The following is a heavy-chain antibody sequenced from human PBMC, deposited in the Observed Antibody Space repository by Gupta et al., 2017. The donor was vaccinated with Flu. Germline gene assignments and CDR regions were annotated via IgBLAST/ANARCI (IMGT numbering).Heavy chain of an antibody. J-gene: IGHJ4*02. Sequence: TYHNGYTHYNPSLNTRVAMSVDTSKNQFSLNLSSLTAADTAVYYCARGMGSIFGVVSNQNYFDYWGQGTLVTVSS. V-gene: IGHV4-31*02. CDR3: ARGMGSIFGVVSNQNYFDY. D-gene: IGHD3-3*01. CDR2: TYHNGYT.